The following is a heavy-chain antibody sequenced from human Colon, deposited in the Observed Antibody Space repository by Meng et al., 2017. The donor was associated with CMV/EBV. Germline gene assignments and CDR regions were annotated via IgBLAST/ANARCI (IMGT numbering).Heavy chain of an antibody. CDR1: GFTFRDYG. V-gene: IGHV3-23*01. D-gene: IGHD3-3*01. CDR3: ARGTQYSDFWSGFPY. Sequence: GGSLRLSCTTSGFTFRDYGMSWVRQAPGKGLEWVSAITGSGGSTYYADSVKGRFTISRDNSRNMIDLQMSDLTAEDTAVYYCARGTQYSDFWSGFPYWGHGTLVTVSS. J-gene: IGHJ4*01. CDR2: ITGSGGST.